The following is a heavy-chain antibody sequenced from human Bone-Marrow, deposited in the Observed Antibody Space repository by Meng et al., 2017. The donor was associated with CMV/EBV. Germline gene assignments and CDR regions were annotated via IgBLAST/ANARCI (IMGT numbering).Heavy chain of an antibody. CDR1: AFTFRSYA. CDR2: ISSDGSKE. J-gene: IGHJ4*02. V-gene: IGHV3-30*04. Sequence: GESLKISCAASAFTFRSYAMHWVRQPPGKGLEWVAVISSDGSKEYYADSVKGRFTVSRDNSNNTLYLQMNSLRGEDTAVYYCARALKQLGQRRFDYWGQGTLVTVSS. CDR3: ARALKQLGQRRFDY. D-gene: IGHD1-1*01.